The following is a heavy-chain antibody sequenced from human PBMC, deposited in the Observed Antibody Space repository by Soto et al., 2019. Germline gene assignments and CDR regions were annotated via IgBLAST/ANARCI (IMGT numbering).Heavy chain of an antibody. J-gene: IGHJ5*01. Sequence: EVHLLESGGALVQPGGSLTLSCAASGFSFSDYAMSWVRQAPGKGLEWVSSISRTGDSAYYADSVKGRFAISSDSPKNMLSLQMNSLGVEDTGVYYCAKGPDGSGYYHNWCDSWGQGTLITVAS. D-gene: IGHD3-22*01. CDR2: ISRTGDSA. CDR3: AKGPDGSGYYHNWCDS. V-gene: IGHV3-23*01. CDR1: GFSFSDYA.